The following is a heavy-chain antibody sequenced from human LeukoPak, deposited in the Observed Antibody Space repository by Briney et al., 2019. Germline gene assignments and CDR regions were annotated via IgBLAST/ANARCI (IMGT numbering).Heavy chain of an antibody. Sequence: PSETLSLTCTVSGGSISSYYWSWIRQPPGKGLEWIGYIYYSGSTNYNPSLESRVTISVDTSKNQFSLKLNSVTAADSAVYFCAKGRKDSSSLYRDHIWFDPWGQGTLVPVSS. J-gene: IGHJ5*02. D-gene: IGHD6-13*01. CDR3: AKGRKDSSSLYRDHIWFDP. CDR1: GGSISSYY. V-gene: IGHV4-59*12. CDR2: IYYSGST.